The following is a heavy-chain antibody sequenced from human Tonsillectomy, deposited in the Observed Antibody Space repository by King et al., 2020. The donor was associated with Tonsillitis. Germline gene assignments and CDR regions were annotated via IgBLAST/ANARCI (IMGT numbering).Heavy chain of an antibody. Sequence: VQLVESGGGLVNPGGSLRLSCAASGFTFNSYSMNWVRQAPGKGLAWVSSISSSGNYIYYADSVKGRFTISRDKAKKSLYLQMSSLRAEDTAVYYCTRGFFTQYDYVWGSGGGMDVWGQGTTVTVSS. D-gene: IGHD3-16*01. J-gene: IGHJ6*02. V-gene: IGHV3-21*01. CDR3: TRGFFTQYDYVWGSGGGMDV. CDR2: ISSSGNYI. CDR1: GFTFNSYS.